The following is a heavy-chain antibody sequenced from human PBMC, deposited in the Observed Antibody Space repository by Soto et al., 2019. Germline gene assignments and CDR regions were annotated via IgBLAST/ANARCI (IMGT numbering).Heavy chain of an antibody. CDR3: ARDRSTVTTNKYNWFEP. J-gene: IGHJ5*02. D-gene: IGHD4-17*01. Sequence: SVKVSCKASGVTFSSYAISWVRQAPGQGLEWMGGIIPIFGTANYAQKFQGRVTITADESTSTAYMELSSLRSEDTAVYYCARDRSTVTTNKYNWFEPWGQGTLVPVSS. V-gene: IGHV1-69*13. CDR2: IIPIFGTA. CDR1: GVTFSSYA.